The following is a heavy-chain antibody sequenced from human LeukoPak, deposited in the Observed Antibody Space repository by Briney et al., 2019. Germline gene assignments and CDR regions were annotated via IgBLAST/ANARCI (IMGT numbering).Heavy chain of an antibody. CDR3: ARGRYSGYDRVDY. CDR1: GYSISSGYY. D-gene: IGHD5-12*01. Sequence: SETLSLTCTVSGYSISSGYYWGWIRQPPGKGLEWIGSIYHSGSTYYNPSLTSRVTISVDTSKNQFSLKLSSVTAADTAVYYCARGRYSGYDRVDYWGQGTLVTVSS. V-gene: IGHV4-38-2*02. J-gene: IGHJ4*02. CDR2: IYHSGST.